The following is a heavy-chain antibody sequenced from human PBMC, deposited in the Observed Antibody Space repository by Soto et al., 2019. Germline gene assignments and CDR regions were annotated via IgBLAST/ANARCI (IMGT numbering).Heavy chain of an antibody. CDR3: ARDLIGNAPTDY. CDR1: GYTFSSYG. Sequence: QVQLVQSGAEVKEPGASVKVSCKTSGYTFSSYGISWVRQAPGQGPEWMGWISGYNGYTSYAQKLQGRVTMTTDTSTSTAYMELRSLRSDDTAVYYCARDLIGNAPTDYWGQGTLVTVSS. D-gene: IGHD1-20*01. CDR2: ISGYNGYT. V-gene: IGHV1-18*01. J-gene: IGHJ4*02.